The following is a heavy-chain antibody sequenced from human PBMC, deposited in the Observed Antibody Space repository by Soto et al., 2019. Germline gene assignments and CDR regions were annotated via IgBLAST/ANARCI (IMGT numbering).Heavy chain of an antibody. J-gene: IGHJ5*02. Sequence: GGSLRLSCAASGFTFSRSSMNWVRQAPGKGLEWVANIKEDESENYYVDSVKGRFTISRDNAKNSLYLQMNSLRAEDTAVYYCARDTTLTSWGQGTLVTVSS. V-gene: IGHV3-7*05. CDR3: ARDTTLTS. CDR1: GFTFSRSS. D-gene: IGHD2-2*01. CDR2: IKEDESEN.